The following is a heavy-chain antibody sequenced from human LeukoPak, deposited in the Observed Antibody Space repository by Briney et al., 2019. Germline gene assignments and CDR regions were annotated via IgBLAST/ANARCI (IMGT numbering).Heavy chain of an antibody. V-gene: IGHV3-21*06. CDR1: GFTFSSYS. CDR2: ISRRSESI. Sequence: GGSLRLSCAASGFTFSSYSMNWVRQVPGKGLEWVSSISRRSESISYADSVKGRFTISRDNAKSSLYLQMNSLRAEDTAAYYCAVVGALYYFDYWGQGTLVTVSS. D-gene: IGHD1-26*01. J-gene: IGHJ4*02. CDR3: AVVGALYYFDY.